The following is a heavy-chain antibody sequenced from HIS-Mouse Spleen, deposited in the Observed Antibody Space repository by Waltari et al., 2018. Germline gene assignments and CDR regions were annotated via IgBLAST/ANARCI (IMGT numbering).Heavy chain of an antibody. Sequence: QLQLQESGPGLVKPSETLSLTCTVSGGSISSSSYYWGWLRQPPGKGLEWIGSIYYSGSTYYNPSLKSRVTISVDTSKNQFSLKLSSVTAAGTAVYYCAREIPYSSSWYDWYFDLWGRGTLVTVSS. J-gene: IGHJ2*01. V-gene: IGHV4-39*07. CDR3: AREIPYSSSWYDWYFDL. D-gene: IGHD6-13*01. CDR2: IYYSGST. CDR1: GGSISSSSYY.